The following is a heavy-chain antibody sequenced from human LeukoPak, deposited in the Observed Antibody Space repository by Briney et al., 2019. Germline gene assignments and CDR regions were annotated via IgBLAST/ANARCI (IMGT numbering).Heavy chain of an antibody. J-gene: IGHJ6*04. CDR2: ISAYNGNT. Sequence: ASVKVSCKASGYTFTSYGISWVRQAPGQGLEWMGWISAYNGNTNYAQKLQGRVTMTPDTSTSTAYMELRSLRSDDTAVYYCARVGLAEYYGSGEYGMDVWGKGTTVTVSS. CDR1: GYTFTSYG. D-gene: IGHD3-10*01. V-gene: IGHV1-18*04. CDR3: ARVGLAEYYGSGEYGMDV.